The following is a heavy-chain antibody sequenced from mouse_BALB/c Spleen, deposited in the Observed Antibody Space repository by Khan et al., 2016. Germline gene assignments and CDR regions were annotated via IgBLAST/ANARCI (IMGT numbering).Heavy chain of an antibody. D-gene: IGHD2-4*01. CDR3: ARSPYDYDVGFAY. CDR2: IDPANGNT. J-gene: IGHJ3*01. CDR1: GFNIKDTY. Sequence: VQLQQSGAELVKPGASVKLSCTASGFNIKDTYMHWVKQRPEQGLEWIGRIDPANGNTKYDPKFQGKATITADTSSNTAYLPLSSLTPEDTAGYYCARSPYDYDVGFAYWGQGTLVTVSA. V-gene: IGHV14-3*02.